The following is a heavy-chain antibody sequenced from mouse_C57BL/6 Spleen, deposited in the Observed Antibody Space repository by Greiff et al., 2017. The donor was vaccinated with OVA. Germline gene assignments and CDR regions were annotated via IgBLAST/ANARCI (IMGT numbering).Heavy chain of an antibody. V-gene: IGHV1-18*01. J-gene: IGHJ4*01. D-gene: IGHD1-1*01. CDR2: INTTNGGT. CDR1: GYTFTDYN. Sequence: EVKLMESGPELVKPGASVKIPCKASGYTFTDYNMDWVKQSHGKSLEWIGDINTTNGGTNYNQKFKGKATLTVYKSSSTAHMELRILSSEDTAVYYCAIITSRVDYWGQGTSVTVSS. CDR3: AIITSRVDY.